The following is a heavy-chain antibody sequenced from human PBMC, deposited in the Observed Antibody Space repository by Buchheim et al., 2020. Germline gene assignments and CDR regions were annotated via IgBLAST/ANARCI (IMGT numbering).Heavy chain of an antibody. CDR2: ISSSSSTI. CDR1: GFTFSSYS. Sequence: EVQPVESGGGLVQPGGSLRLSCAASGFTFSSYSMNWVRQAPGKGLEWVSYISSSSSTIYYADSVKGRFTISRDNAKNSLYLQMNSLRAEDTAVYYCARAYGYEIEYYFDYWGQGTL. V-gene: IGHV3-48*01. J-gene: IGHJ4*02. D-gene: IGHD3-10*01. CDR3: ARAYGYEIEYYFDY.